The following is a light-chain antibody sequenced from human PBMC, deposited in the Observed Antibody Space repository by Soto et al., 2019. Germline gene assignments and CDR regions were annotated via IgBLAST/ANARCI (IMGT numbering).Light chain of an antibody. V-gene: IGKV1-5*01. Sequence: DIQMTQSPSTLSASVGDRVTLTCRGSRSITNWLAWFQQKPGKAPKLLIYDASNLESGVPSRFSGSGSGTGFTLSISSLQPDDFGTYYCQQYSTDPFTFGPGTIVDLK. CDR3: QQYSTDPFT. J-gene: IGKJ3*01. CDR2: DAS. CDR1: RSITNW.